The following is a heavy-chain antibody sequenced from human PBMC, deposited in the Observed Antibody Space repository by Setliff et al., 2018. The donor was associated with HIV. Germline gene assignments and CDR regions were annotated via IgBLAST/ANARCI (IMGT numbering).Heavy chain of an antibody. D-gene: IGHD2-21*01. CDR1: GYTFSSYA. CDR2: INLYKDDT. CDR3: ARYALCSDDCSDEGADI. V-gene: IGHV1-18*01. Sequence: GASVKVSCKASGYTFSSYAITWVRQAPGQGLEWMGSINLYKDDTHYAQKFQDRVAMTADTSTNTVYMELRSLRFDDTAVYYCARYALCSDDCSDEGADIWGQGTLVTVSS. J-gene: IGHJ4*02.